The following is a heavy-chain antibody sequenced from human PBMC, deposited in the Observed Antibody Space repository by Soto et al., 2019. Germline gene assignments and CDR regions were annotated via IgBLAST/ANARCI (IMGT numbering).Heavy chain of an antibody. CDR3: ANSPVGPVTYYDFWSGPDLYYYYGMDV. J-gene: IGHJ6*02. Sequence: PGGSLRLSCAASGFTFSSYAMSWVRQAPGKGLEWVSAISGSGGSTYYADSVKGRFTISRDNSKNTLYLQMNSLRAEDTAVYYCANSPVGPVTYYDFWSGPDLYYYYGMDVWGQGTTVTVSS. CDR2: ISGSGGST. CDR1: GFTFSSYA. D-gene: IGHD3-3*01. V-gene: IGHV3-23*01.